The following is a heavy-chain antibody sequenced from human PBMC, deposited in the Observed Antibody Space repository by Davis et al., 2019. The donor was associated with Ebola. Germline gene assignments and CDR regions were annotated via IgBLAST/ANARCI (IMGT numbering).Heavy chain of an antibody. CDR1: GGTFSSYA. D-gene: IGHD3-3*01. V-gene: IGHV1-69*06. Sequence: AASVNVSCKASGGTFSSYAISWVRQAPGQGLEWMGGIIPIFGTANYAQKFQGRVTITADKSTSTAYMELSSLRSEDTAVYYCASGQALSLEWSNISPIGGMDVWGQGTTVTVSS. J-gene: IGHJ6*02. CDR3: ASGQALSLEWSNISPIGGMDV. CDR2: IIPIFGTA.